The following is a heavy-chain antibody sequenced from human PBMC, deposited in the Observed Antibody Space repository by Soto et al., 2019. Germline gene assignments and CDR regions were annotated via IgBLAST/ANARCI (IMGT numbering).Heavy chain of an antibody. CDR2: TYYRSKWYN. Sequence: KQSQTLSLTCAISGDSVSSNSAAWNWIRQSPSRGLEWLGRTYYRSKWYNDYAVSVKSRITINPDTSKNQFSLQLNSVTPEDTAVYYCARDKLAAAGRVLDAFDIWGQGTMVTVSS. CDR3: ARDKLAAAGRVLDAFDI. CDR1: GDSVSSNSAA. V-gene: IGHV6-1*01. J-gene: IGHJ3*02. D-gene: IGHD6-13*01.